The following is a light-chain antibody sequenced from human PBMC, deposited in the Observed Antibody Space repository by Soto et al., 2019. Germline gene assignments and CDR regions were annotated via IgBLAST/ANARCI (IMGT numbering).Light chain of an antibody. V-gene: IGKV1-39*01. Sequence: DIPMTQSPSSLSASVGDRVTITCRASQGISTYLNWYQQKPGKAPKLLIYAASSLQSGVPSRFSGSGSETDFTLTISSLQPEDFATYSCQHSTTWTFGKGTKVEIK. CDR3: QHSTTWT. CDR1: QGISTY. J-gene: IGKJ1*01. CDR2: AAS.